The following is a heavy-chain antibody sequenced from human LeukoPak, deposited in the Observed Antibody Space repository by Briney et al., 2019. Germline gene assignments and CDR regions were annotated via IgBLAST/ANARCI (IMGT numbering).Heavy chain of an antibody. CDR1: GGTFSSYA. CDR2: IIPIFGTA. Sequence: ASVKVSCKASGGTFSSYAISWVRQAPGQGLEWMGGIIPIFGTANYAQKFQGRVTITTDESTSTAYMELSSLRSEDTAVYYCARNRGQPDAFDIWGQGTMVTVSS. CDR3: ARNRGQPDAFDI. V-gene: IGHV1-69*05. D-gene: IGHD1-14*01. J-gene: IGHJ3*02.